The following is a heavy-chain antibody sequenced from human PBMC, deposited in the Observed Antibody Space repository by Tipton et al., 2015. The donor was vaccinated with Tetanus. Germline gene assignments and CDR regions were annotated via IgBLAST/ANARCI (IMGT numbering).Heavy chain of an antibody. Sequence: TLSLTCSVSGGSVNSGTYYWSWIRQPAGKGLEWIGHISNGNADYTPPLKSRVTLSVDTSKNEFSLKLRSVTAADTAVYYCARGVTDGYNRRFDYWGQGTLVAVSP. CDR3: ARGVTDGYNRRFDY. CDR2: ISNGNA. D-gene: IGHD5-24*01. J-gene: IGHJ4*02. CDR1: GGSVNSGTYY. V-gene: IGHV4-61*09.